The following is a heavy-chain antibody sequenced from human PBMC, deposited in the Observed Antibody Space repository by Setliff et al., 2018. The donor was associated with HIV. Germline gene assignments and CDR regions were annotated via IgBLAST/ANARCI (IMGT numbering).Heavy chain of an antibody. D-gene: IGHD2-15*01. CDR1: GFTFSNVW. V-gene: IGHV3-7*03. CDR3: ARDVSYSVGPVAYDVFDI. J-gene: IGHJ3*02. CDR2: IKTHGETI. Sequence: GGSLRLSCVTSGFTFSNVWMSWVRQAPGKGLEWVATIKTHGETIYYVDSVKGRFTISRDNAKNSLFLQMTSLRAEDTAMYYCARDVSYSVGPVAYDVFDIWGQGTMVTVSS.